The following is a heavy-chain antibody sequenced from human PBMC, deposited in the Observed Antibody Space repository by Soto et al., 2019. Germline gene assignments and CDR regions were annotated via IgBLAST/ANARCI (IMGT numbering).Heavy chain of an antibody. CDR1: GFTVSSNY. Sequence: GGSLRLSCAASGFTVSSNYMSWVRQAPGKGLEWVSVIYSGGSTYYADSVKGRFTISRDNSKNTLYLQMNSLRAEDTAVYYCARARRATVTLHYWGQGTLVTVSS. CDR3: ARARRATVTLHY. J-gene: IGHJ4*02. CDR2: IYSGGST. V-gene: IGHV3-66*01. D-gene: IGHD4-17*01.